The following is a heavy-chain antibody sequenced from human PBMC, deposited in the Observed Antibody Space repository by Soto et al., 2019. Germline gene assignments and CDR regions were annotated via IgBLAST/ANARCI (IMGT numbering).Heavy chain of an antibody. Sequence: SETLSLTCTVSGGSISSGGYYWSWIRQHPGKGLEWIGYIYYSGSTYYNPSLKSRVTISVDTSKNQFSLKLSSVTAADTAVYYCARVLGLGYCSGGSCSTGGWFDPWGQGTLVTVSS. CDR3: ARVLGLGYCSGGSCSTGGWFDP. D-gene: IGHD2-15*01. CDR2: IYYSGST. V-gene: IGHV4-31*03. J-gene: IGHJ5*02. CDR1: GGSISSGGYY.